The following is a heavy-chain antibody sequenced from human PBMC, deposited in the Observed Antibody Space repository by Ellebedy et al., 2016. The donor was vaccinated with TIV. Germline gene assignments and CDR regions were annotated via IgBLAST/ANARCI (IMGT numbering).Heavy chain of an antibody. Sequence: GESLKISCAASGFTFSRYAMSWVRQAPGKGLEWVSGIFGSGGGISYADSVKGRFTISRDNSKSMVHLQMNSLRPEDTAVYYCAKDRTSGDGYWVFDNWGQGTLVSVSS. V-gene: IGHV3-23*01. CDR1: GFTFSRYA. CDR3: AKDRTSGDGYWVFDN. CDR2: IFGSGGGI. D-gene: IGHD5-18*01. J-gene: IGHJ4*02.